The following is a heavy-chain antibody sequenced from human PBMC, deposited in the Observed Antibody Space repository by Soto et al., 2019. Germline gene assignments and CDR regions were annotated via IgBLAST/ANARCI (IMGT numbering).Heavy chain of an antibody. CDR3: VKTGPSYYASSGYYSSHGMDV. Sequence: SVKVSCKASGGTFSSYAISWVRQAPGQGLEWMGGIIPIFGTANYAQKFQGRVTITADEATSTAYMELSSLRSEDTGAYCCVKTGPSYYASSGYYSSHGMDVWRQGTRVTVSS. CDR2: IIPIFGTA. CDR1: GGTFSSYA. J-gene: IGHJ6*02. D-gene: IGHD3-22*01. V-gene: IGHV1-69*13.